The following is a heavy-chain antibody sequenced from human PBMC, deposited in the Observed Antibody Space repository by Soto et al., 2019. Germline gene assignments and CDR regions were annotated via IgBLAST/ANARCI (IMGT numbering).Heavy chain of an antibody. CDR3: ARHLKAVAAAMAF. D-gene: IGHD6-19*01. V-gene: IGHV4-39*01. J-gene: IGHJ4*02. CDR2: IHYSGTT. CDR1: GDSISDTIYY. Sequence: QLQLRESGPGLMKPSETLSLTCRVSGDSISDTIYYWGWIRQSPGKGLEWIGSIHYSGTTQFHPSLKTRVTISVDTSKNEFYLRLRSVTAADTAIYFCARHLKAVAAAMAFWGQGIPVTVSS.